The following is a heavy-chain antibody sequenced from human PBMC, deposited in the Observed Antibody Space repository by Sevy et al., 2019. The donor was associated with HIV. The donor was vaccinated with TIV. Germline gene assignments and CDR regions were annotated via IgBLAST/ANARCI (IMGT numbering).Heavy chain of an antibody. CDR2: IWHDGSNT. CDR3: SCGYTYGRDY. V-gene: IGHV3-33*01. J-gene: IGHJ4*02. CDR1: GLTFSNYG. D-gene: IGHD5-18*01. Sequence: GGSLRLSCAASGLTFSNYGMHWVRQAPGKGLEWVALIWHDGSNTYYADSVNGRFTVSRDNSKNTVYLQMNSLRAEDTGIYYCSCGYTYGRDYWGPGTLVTVSS.